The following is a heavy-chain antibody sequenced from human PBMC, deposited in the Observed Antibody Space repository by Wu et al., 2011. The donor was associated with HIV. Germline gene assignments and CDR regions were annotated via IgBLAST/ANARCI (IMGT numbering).Heavy chain of an antibody. J-gene: IGHJ5*02. Sequence: QVQLVQSGAEAKKPGASVKVSCKASGYTFNSYGISWVRQAPGQGLEWMGGIIPIFGTANYAQKLQGRVTMTTDTSTSAAYMELRSLKSDDTAVYYCASSVGRYGDYVSWFDPWGQGTLVTVSS. CDR1: GYTFNSYG. D-gene: IGHD4-17*01. CDR3: ASSVGRYGDYVSWFDP. CDR2: IIPIFGTA. V-gene: IGHV1-18*01.